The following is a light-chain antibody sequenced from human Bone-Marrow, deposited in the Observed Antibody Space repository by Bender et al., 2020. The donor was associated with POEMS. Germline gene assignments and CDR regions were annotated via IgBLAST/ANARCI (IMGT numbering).Light chain of an antibody. V-gene: IGLV3-1*01. J-gene: IGLJ2*01. Sequence: SYELTQTPSVSVSPGQTASITCSGDKLGDKYVCWYQQKSGQSPVLVIYQDTKRPSGVPERCSGSNSGNTATLTISGTQAEDEADYYCQSYDSSLSGYVVFGGGTKLTAL. CDR1: KLGDKY. CDR2: QDT. CDR3: QSYDSSLSGYVV.